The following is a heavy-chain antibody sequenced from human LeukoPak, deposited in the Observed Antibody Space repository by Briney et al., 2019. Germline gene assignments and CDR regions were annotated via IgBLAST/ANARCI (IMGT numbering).Heavy chain of an antibody. CDR2: IIPILGTA. CDR1: GGTFSSYA. CDR3: ATDAYYDSSGTLTRDFDY. D-gene: IGHD3-22*01. V-gene: IGHV1-69*13. Sequence: GASVKVSCKASGGTFSSYAISWVRQAPGQGLEWMGGIIPILGTANYAQKFQGRVTITADESTSTAYMELSSLRSEDTAVYYCATDAYYDSSGTLTRDFDYWGQGTLVTVSS. J-gene: IGHJ4*02.